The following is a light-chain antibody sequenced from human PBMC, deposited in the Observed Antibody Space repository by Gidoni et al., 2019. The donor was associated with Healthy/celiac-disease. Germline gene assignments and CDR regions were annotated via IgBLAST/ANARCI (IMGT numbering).Light chain of an antibody. Sequence: DIVMTQSPVSLAVSLGERATINCKSSQSVLYSSNNKNYLAWYQQKPGQPPKLLIYWASTRESGVPDRFSGSGSGTDFTLTISSLQAEDVAVYYCQQYYSTPTFGQXTKVEIK. CDR3: QQYYSTPT. J-gene: IGKJ1*01. CDR2: WAS. V-gene: IGKV4-1*01. CDR1: QSVLYSSNNKNY.